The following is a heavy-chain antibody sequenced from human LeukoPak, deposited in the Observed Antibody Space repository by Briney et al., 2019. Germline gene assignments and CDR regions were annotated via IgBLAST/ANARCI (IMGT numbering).Heavy chain of an antibody. J-gene: IGHJ5*02. V-gene: IGHV4-39*01. Sequence: PSETLSLTCTVSGGSISSSSYYWGWIRQPPGKGLEWIGGIYYSGSTYYNPSLKSRVTISVDTSKNQFSLKLSSVTAADTAVYYCARVGAAGTFSWYDPWGQGTLVTVSS. D-gene: IGHD6-13*01. CDR2: IYYSGST. CDR3: ARVGAAGTFSWYDP. CDR1: GGSISSSSYY.